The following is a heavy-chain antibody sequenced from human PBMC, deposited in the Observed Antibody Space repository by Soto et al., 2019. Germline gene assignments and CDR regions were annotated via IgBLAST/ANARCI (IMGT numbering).Heavy chain of an antibody. J-gene: IGHJ6*02. V-gene: IGHV5-51*01. CDR3: ARRQGLTYGMDV. CDR2: IYPGDSDA. CDR1: GYSFATYW. D-gene: IGHD6-25*01. Sequence: GESLKISCKASGYSFATYWIGWVRQMPGKGLEWMGIIYPGDSDARYSPSFQGQVTISADKSISTTYLQWNSLKASDTAMYYCARRQGLTYGMDVWGQGTTVTVS.